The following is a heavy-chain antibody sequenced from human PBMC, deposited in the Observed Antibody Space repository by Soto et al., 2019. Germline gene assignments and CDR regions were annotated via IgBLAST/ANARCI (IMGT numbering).Heavy chain of an antibody. CDR1: GESISDYN. V-gene: IGHV4-34*02. CDR3: ARNGVGFGFDI. J-gene: IGHJ3*02. CDR2: IGPTGAT. D-gene: IGHD3-10*01. Sequence: QVQVQQWGTGLLKPSETLSLTCAVYGESISDYNWSWIRQSPGKGLEWIGEIGPTGATNYDASFKRRVTISVDRSKSQSSLKLPSVTAADTAVYHCARNGVGFGFDIWGLGTLVTVSS.